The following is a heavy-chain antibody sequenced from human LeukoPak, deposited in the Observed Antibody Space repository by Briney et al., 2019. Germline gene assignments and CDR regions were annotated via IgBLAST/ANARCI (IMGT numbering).Heavy chain of an antibody. CDR2: IYHSGST. CDR1: GGSISSSNW. D-gene: IGHD2-2*01. CDR3: ARDTLVNQLLSLDY. V-gene: IGHV4-4*02. J-gene: IGHJ4*02. Sequence: SGTLSLTCAVSGGSISSSNWWSWVRQPPGKGLEWIGEIYHSGSTNYNPSLKSRVTISVDKSKNQFSLKLSSVTAADTAVYYCARDTLVNQLLSLDYWGQGTLVTVSS.